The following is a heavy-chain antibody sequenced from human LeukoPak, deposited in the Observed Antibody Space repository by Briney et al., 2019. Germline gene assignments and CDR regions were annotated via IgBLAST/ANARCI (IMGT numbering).Heavy chain of an antibody. CDR1: GLTVSNHW. V-gene: IGHV3-7*03. J-gene: IGHJ5*02. CDR3: ASLDTAKQPLANH. D-gene: IGHD5-18*01. CDR2: IREERGQE. Sequence: GGSLRLSCVASGLTVSNHWMSWVRKAPGKGLEWVANIREERGQEYYVDSVKGRFTISKNSAKNSLYLQMNTLRVEDTAMYYCASLDTAKQPLANHWGQGTLVTVSS.